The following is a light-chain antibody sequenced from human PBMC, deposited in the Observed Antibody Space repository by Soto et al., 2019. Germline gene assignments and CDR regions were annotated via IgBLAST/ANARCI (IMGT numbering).Light chain of an antibody. J-gene: IGLJ2*01. Sequence: QSVLTQPPSLSGSPGQRLTFPCAGTSSNIGAGFDVHWYQHVPGAAPKLVIYGNSNRPSGVPDRFSASKSGTSASLTINRVDAGDEADYYCQIWDSNSDHVVFGGGTQLTVL. CDR3: QIWDSNSDHVV. CDR2: GNS. CDR1: SSNIGAGFD. V-gene: IGLV1-40*01.